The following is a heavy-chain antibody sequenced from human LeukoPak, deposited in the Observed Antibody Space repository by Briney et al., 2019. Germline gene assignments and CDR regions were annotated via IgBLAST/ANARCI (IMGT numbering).Heavy chain of an antibody. V-gene: IGHV4-59*01. D-gene: IGHD3-22*01. J-gene: IGHJ4*02. Sequence: PSETLSLTCTVSGGSISSYYWSWIRQPPGKGLEWIGYIYYSGSINYNPSLKSRVTISVDTSKNQFSLKLSSVTAADTAVYYCARGDYYDSSGYYPPDYWGQGTLVTVSS. CDR1: GGSISSYY. CDR2: IYYSGSI. CDR3: ARGDYYDSSGYYPPDY.